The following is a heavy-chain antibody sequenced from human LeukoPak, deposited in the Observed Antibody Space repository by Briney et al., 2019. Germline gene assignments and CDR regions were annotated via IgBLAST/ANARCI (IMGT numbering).Heavy chain of an antibody. V-gene: IGHV1-18*01. CDR1: GYTFTSYG. CDR3: ARDQTPFYDGSGYYVP. J-gene: IGHJ5*02. CDR2: ISAYNGNT. D-gene: IGHD3-22*01. Sequence: ASVKVSCKASGYTFTSYGISWVRQAPGQGLEWMGWISAYNGNTNYAQKLQGRVTMTTDTSTSTAYMELRSLRSDDTAVYYCARDQTPFYDGSGYYVPWGQGTLVTVSS.